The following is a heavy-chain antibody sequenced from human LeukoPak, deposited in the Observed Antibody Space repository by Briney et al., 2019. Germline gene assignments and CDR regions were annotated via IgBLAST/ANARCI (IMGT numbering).Heavy chain of an antibody. Sequence: QSGGSLRLSCAASGFTFSNYAMSWVRQAPGKGLEWVSGISASGGSYYADSVKGRFTVSRDISKNTLYLQMNSLRAEDTAVYFCAREPRDCAGGTCQSAGGDYFYYWSPGTLVTVSS. CDR1: GFTFSNYA. V-gene: IGHV3-23*01. J-gene: IGHJ4*02. CDR2: ISASGGS. CDR3: AREPRDCAGGTCQSAGGDYFYY. D-gene: IGHD2-15*01.